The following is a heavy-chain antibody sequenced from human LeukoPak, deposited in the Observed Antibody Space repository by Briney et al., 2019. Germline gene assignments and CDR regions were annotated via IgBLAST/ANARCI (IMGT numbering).Heavy chain of an antibody. Sequence: SETLSLTCTVSGGSISGHYWTWVRQPPGEGLEWIGQIHYSGKADYNPSLRSRITISADTSKNQMSLKVTSVTAADTAVYYCARFGVDYDMDVWGQGATVTVS. D-gene: IGHD3-16*01. V-gene: IGHV4-59*11. CDR2: IHYSGKA. CDR1: GGSISGHY. CDR3: ARFGVDYDMDV. J-gene: IGHJ6*02.